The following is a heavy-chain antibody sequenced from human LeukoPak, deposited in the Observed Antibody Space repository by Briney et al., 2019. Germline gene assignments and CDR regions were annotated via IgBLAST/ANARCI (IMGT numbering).Heavy chain of an antibody. CDR2: IYYSGST. J-gene: IGHJ5*02. D-gene: IGHD2-2*01. Sequence: SETLSLTCTVSGGSISSGGYYWSWIRQHPGKGLEWIGYIYYSGSTYYNPSLKSRVTISVDTSKNQFSLKLSSVTAADTAVYYCARGDMEPYCSSTSCYGGWFDPWGQGTLVIVSS. CDR3: ARGDMEPYCSSTSCYGGWFDP. V-gene: IGHV4-31*03. CDR1: GGSISSGGYY.